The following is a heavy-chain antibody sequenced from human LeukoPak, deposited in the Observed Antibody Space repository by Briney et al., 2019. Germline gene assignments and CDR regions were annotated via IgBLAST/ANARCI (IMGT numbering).Heavy chain of an antibody. D-gene: IGHD4/OR15-4a*01. CDR2: INKDGSAT. J-gene: IGHJ4*02. CDR1: GFTFDAYA. V-gene: IGHV3-43*02. Sequence: GGSLRLSCEASGFTFDAYAMHWVRQAPGKGLEWVSLINKDGSATYYADSVKGRFTISRDNSKNSLYLQMNSLRAEDTAVYYCARLWSPYFDYWGQGTLVTVSS. CDR3: ARLWSPYFDY.